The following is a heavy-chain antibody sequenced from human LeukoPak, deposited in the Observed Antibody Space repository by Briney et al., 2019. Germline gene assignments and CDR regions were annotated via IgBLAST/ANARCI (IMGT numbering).Heavy chain of an antibody. V-gene: IGHV4-39*01. D-gene: IGHD3-16*01. CDR1: GGSISSGNSY. Sequence: PSETLSLTCTVSGGSISSGNSYWGWIRQPPGKGLEWIGSIFYSGNTYYNPSLKSRVTISVDTSKNEFSLKLSSVTTTDTAVYFCVSQGGGAQYYFDYWGQGTLVTVSS. CDR2: IFYSGNT. J-gene: IGHJ4*02. CDR3: VSQGGGAQYYFDY.